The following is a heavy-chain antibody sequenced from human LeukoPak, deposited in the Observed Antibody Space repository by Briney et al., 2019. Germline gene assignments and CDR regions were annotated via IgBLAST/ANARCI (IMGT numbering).Heavy chain of an antibody. CDR1: GFTFSSYG. Sequence: PGGSLRLSCAASGFTFSSYGMHWVRQAPGKGLEWVAFIRYDGGNKYYADSVKGRFTISRDNSKNTLYLQMNSLRAEDTAVYYCAKGIGIAAAGTGDYWGQGTLVTVSS. CDR3: AKGIGIAAAGTGDY. D-gene: IGHD6-13*01. CDR2: IRYDGGNK. J-gene: IGHJ4*02. V-gene: IGHV3-30*02.